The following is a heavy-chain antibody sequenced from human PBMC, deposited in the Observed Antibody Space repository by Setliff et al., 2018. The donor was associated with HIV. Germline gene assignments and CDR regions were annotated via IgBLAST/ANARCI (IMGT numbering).Heavy chain of an antibody. J-gene: IGHJ6*03. CDR3: ARDRGAHHRSYMDV. CDR1: GFNFGDFS. Sequence: GGSLRLSCEASGFNFGDFSLHWVRQAPGKGPEWVAFISAGGFDKTYADSVKGRFSISRDDYWNTVSLQMDTVRVEDTALYYCARDRGAHHRSYMDVGGKGTTVTVSS. V-gene: IGHV3-30*04. CDR2: ISAGGFDK.